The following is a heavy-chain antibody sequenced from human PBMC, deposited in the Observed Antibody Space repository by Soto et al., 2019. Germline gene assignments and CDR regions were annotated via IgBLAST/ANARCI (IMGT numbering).Heavy chain of an antibody. CDR1: GFTFTRYS. CDR3: ARESEDLTSNFDY. CDR2: ISSTTNYI. Sequence: GGSLRLSCAASGFTFTRYSMNWVRQAPGKGLEWVSSISSTTNYIYYGDSMKGRFTISRDNAKNSLYLEMNSLRAEDTAVYYCARESEDLTSNFDYWSQGTLVTVSS. V-gene: IGHV3-21*06. J-gene: IGHJ4*02.